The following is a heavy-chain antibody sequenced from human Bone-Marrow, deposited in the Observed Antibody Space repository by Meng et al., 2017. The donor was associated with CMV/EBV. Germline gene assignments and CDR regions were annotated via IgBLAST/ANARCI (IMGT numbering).Heavy chain of an antibody. Sequence: GESLKISCAASGFIFSSYEMNWVRQAPGKGPEWVAHISDSGNTIYYADSVKGRFTISRDNANNSLYLQMNSLRAEDTAVYYCARDTVYCGGDCPPAFDIWGQGTMVTVSS. CDR3: ARDTVYCGGDCPPAFDI. D-gene: IGHD2-21*01. CDR2: ISDSGNTI. CDR1: GFIFSSYE. V-gene: IGHV3-48*03. J-gene: IGHJ3*02.